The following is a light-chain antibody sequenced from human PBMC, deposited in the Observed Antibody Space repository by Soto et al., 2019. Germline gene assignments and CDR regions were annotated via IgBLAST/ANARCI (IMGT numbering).Light chain of an antibody. CDR2: EVN. J-gene: IGLJ1*01. CDR3: CSLTTSHTYV. V-gene: IGLV2-8*01. Sequence: QSVLTQPPSASGSPGQSVTISCTGTSSDIGGYNSVSWYQQHPGKAPRLMIYEVNKRPSGVPDRFSGSKSGNSASLTISGLQADDEADYYCCSLTTSHTYVFGSGTKVTVL. CDR1: SSDIGGYNS.